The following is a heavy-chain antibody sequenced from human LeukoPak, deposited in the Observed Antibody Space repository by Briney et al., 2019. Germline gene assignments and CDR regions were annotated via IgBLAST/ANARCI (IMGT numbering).Heavy chain of an antibody. J-gene: IGHJ4*02. CDR3: ARERYGDSVDY. D-gene: IGHD4-17*01. CDR2: IYYSGST. V-gene: IGHV4-61*01. CDR1: GGSVSSGSYY. Sequence: SETLSLTCTVSGGSVSSGSYYWSWLRQPPGKGPEWIGYIYYSGSTNYNPSLKSRVTISVDTSRNQFSLKLSSVTAADTAMYYCARERYGDSVDYWGQGTLVTVSS.